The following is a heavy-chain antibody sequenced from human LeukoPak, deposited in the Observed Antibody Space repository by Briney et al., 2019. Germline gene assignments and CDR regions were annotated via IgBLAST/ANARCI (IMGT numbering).Heavy chain of an antibody. D-gene: IGHD5-12*01. V-gene: IGHV1-8*02. CDR1: GYTFTSYG. CDR3: ASSGYDYAGGFDY. Sequence: GASVKVSCKASGYTFTSYGISWVRQATGQGLEWMGWMNPNSGNTGYAQKFQGRVSMTRNISISTAYMELSSLRSEDTAVYYCASSGYDYAGGFDYWGQGALVTVSS. J-gene: IGHJ4*02. CDR2: MNPNSGNT.